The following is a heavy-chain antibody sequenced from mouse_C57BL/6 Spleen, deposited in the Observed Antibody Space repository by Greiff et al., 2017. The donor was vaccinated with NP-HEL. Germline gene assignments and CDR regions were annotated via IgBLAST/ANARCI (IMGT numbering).Heavy chain of an antibody. CDR2: INPNNGGT. D-gene: IGHD4-1*01. CDR1: GYTFTDYY. CDR3: ARSTGRDWYYDV. V-gene: IGHV1-26*01. J-gene: IGHJ1*03. Sequence: EVQLQQSGPELVKPGASVKISCKASGYTFTDYYMNWVKQSHGKSLEWIGDINPNNGGTSYNQKFKGKATLTVDKSSSTAYMELRSLTSEDSAVYYCARSTGRDWYYDVWGTGTTVTVSS.